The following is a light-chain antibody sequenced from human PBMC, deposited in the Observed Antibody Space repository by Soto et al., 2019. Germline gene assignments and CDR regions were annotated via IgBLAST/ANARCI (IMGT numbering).Light chain of an antibody. V-gene: IGLV2-14*01. J-gene: IGLJ2*01. CDR1: SSDVGAYNY. Sequence: QSALTQPASVSGSPGQSIAISCTGTSSDVGAYNYVSWYQRHPGKAPKLMIYEVTNRPSGVSDRFSGSKSGNTASLTISGLQAEDEADYYCSSYTSSSTLLCGGGTKLTVL. CDR2: EVT. CDR3: SSYTSSSTLL.